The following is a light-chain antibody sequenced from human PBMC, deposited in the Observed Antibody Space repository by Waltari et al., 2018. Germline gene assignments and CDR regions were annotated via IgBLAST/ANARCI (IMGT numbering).Light chain of an antibody. Sequence: SYELTQPPSLSVSPGQTASITCSGDKLEDKYACWYQQKPGQSPVLVIYQDNKRPSGIPERFSGFISGNTATLTISETQAMDEADYDCQAWDSSTVVFGGGTKLTVL. CDR2: QDN. CDR1: KLEDKY. V-gene: IGLV3-1*01. J-gene: IGLJ2*01. CDR3: QAWDSSTVV.